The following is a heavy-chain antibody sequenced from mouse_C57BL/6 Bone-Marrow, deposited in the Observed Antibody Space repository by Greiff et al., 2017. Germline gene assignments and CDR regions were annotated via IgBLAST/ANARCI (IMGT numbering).Heavy chain of an antibody. J-gene: IGHJ3*01. CDR3: ASGKDCYDYLALFAY. D-gene: IGHD2-4*01. V-gene: IGHV1-81*01. CDR2: IYPRSGNN. CDR1: GYTFTSYG. Sequence: QVQLQQSGAELARPGASVKLSCKASGYTFTSYGIRWVKQRTGKGLEWIGEIYPRSGNNYYNEKFKGKATLTAEKSSSTAYIALRILTSEDSADYFWASGKDCYDYLALFAYWGQGTLVTVSA.